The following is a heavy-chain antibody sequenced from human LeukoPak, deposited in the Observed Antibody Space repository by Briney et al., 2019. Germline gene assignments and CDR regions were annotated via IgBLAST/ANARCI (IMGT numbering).Heavy chain of an antibody. CDR2: RYYSGST. D-gene: IGHD3-16*01. V-gene: IGHV4-59*01. Sequence: PSETLSLTCSVSGGSISSYYWTWIRQPPGKGLQWIGYRYYSGSTTYNPSLKSRVTISVDTSKSQFSLKLISVTAADTAIYYCARVRGDFETDWGQGTLVTVSS. CDR1: GGSISSYY. CDR3: ARVRGDFETD. J-gene: IGHJ1*01.